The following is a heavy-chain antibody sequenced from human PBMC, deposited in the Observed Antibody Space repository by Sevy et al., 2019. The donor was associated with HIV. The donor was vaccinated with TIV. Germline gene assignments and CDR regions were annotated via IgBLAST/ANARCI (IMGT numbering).Heavy chain of an antibody. Sequence: SETLSLTCTISGGSISTVDYYCTWIRQPAGKGLEWIGRISASGTTTHNPSLESRVTMSVDTSQNQFSQKLSSVTAADTAMYYCVKEHFDWLLPSYYFDLWGRGTLVTVSS. J-gene: IGHJ2*01. CDR1: GGSISTVDYY. CDR3: VKEHFDWLLPSYYFDL. V-gene: IGHV4-61*02. D-gene: IGHD3-9*01. CDR2: ISASGTT.